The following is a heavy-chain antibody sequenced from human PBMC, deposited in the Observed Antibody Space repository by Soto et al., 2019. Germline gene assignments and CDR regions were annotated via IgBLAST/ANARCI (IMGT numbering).Heavy chain of an antibody. J-gene: IGHJ6*02. CDR2: ISYDGSNK. CDR3: ATSGRSWRGYYYYGMDV. D-gene: IGHD1-26*01. V-gene: IGHV3-30*03. Sequence: GGSLRLSCAASGFTFSSYGMHWVRQAPGKGLEWVAVISYDGSNKYYADSVKGRFTISRDNSKNTLYLQMNSLRAEDTAVYYCATSGRSWRGYYYYGMDVWGQGTTVTVSS. CDR1: GFTFSSYG.